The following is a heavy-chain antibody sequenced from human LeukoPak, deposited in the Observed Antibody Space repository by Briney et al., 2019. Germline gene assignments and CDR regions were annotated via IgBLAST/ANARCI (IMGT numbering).Heavy chain of an antibody. CDR1: GFTFSSYL. CDR2: INSDGSST. CDR3: ARESTEYYFDY. J-gene: IGHJ4*02. Sequence: GGSLRLSCAASGFTFSSYLMHSVRQAPGKGLVWVSRINSDGSSTSYADSVKGQFTISRDNAKNTLYLQMNSLRAEDTAVYYCARESTEYYFDYWGQGTVVTVSS. D-gene: IGHD4-17*01. V-gene: IGHV3-74*01.